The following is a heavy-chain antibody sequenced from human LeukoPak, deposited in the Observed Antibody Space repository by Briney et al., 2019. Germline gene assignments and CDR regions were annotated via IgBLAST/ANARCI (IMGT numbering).Heavy chain of an antibody. CDR3: TRAGYSSGFDS. V-gene: IGHV3-74*03. D-gene: IGHD6-19*01. CDR2: INSDGYSI. J-gene: IGHJ5*01. Sequence: PRGSLRLSCAASGFTFSGYWMHWVRQAPGKGLVWVSRINSDGYSITYADSVRGRFTISRDNAKNTLYLQMNSLIAEDTAVYFCTRAGYSSGFDSWGQGTLVTVSS. CDR1: GFTFSGYW.